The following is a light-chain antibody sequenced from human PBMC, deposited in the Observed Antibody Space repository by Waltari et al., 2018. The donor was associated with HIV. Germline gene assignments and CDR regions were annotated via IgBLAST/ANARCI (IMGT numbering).Light chain of an antibody. CDR2: ANI. V-gene: IGLV1-40*01. CDR3: QSFDSSLTTSGVI. CDR1: SSNVVAGYD. J-gene: IGLJ2*01. Sequence: SVLPTPHSVSWAPGPRVNISCTGRSSNVVAGYDVHSYQQHPGTAPKRLIYANINRPSGVPDRFSGSKSGSSASLASTGLQAEDEAHYYCQSFDSSLTTSGVIFGGGTKLTVL.